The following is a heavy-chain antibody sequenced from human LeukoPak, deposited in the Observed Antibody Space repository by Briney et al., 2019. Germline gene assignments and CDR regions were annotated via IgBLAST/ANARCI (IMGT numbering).Heavy chain of an antibody. Sequence: PGGSLRLSCAASGFTFSSYSMNWVRQAPGKGLEWVSYISSSSSTIYYADSVKGRFTISRDNAKNSLYQQMNSLRAEDTAVYYCARPEGATTTYWGQGTLVTVSS. CDR2: ISSSSSTI. CDR3: ARPEGATTTY. CDR1: GFTFSSYS. V-gene: IGHV3-48*01. D-gene: IGHD1-26*01. J-gene: IGHJ4*02.